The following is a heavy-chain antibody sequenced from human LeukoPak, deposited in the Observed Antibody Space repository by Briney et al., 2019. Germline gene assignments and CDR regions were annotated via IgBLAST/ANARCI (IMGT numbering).Heavy chain of an antibody. CDR3: ATLAMYCSGGSCYGPHDYYDSSGYYFDY. CDR1: GYTFTSYG. CDR2: ISAYNGNT. D-gene: IGHD2-15*01. V-gene: IGHV1-18*01. J-gene: IGHJ4*02. Sequence: ASVKVSCKASGYTFTSYGISWVRQAPGQGLEWMGWISAYNGNTNYAQKLQGRVTMTEDTSTDTAYMELSSLRSEDTAVYYCATLAMYCSGGSCYGPHDYYDSSGYYFDYWGQGTLVTVSS.